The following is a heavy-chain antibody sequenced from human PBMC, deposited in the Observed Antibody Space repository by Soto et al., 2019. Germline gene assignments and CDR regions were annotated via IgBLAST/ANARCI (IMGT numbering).Heavy chain of an antibody. CDR2: MYTSGST. CDR3: AREGYSDTYSYHQTLDV. Sequence: ASETLSLTCTVSGGSISNYYWTWIRQPAGKGLEWVGRMYTSGSTNYNPSLKSRVTMSVDTSKNQFSLNLRSVTAADTAVYYCAREGYSDTYSYHQTLDVWGQGTTVTVSS. CDR1: GGSISNYY. V-gene: IGHV4-4*07. J-gene: IGHJ6*02. D-gene: IGHD4-17*01.